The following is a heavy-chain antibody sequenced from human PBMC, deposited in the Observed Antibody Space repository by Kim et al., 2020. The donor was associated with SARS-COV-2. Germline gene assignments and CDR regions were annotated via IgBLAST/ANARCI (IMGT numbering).Heavy chain of an antibody. CDR3: TKRGSGGLWFWPPDY. Sequence: GGSLRLSCAASGFTFGTYGMHWVRQAPGKGLEWVSLISYDGSNKYYADSVKGRFTISRDNSKNTLYLQMDSLRAEDTAVYYCTKRGSGGLWFWPPDYWG. CDR1: GFTFGTYG. V-gene: IGHV3-30*18. J-gene: IGHJ4*01. D-gene: IGHD3-16*01. CDR2: ISYDGSNK.